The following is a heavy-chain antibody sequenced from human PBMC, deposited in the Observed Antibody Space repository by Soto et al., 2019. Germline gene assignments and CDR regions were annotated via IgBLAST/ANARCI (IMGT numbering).Heavy chain of an antibody. CDR2: IIPILGIA. J-gene: IGHJ6*02. CDR1: GGTFSSYT. V-gene: IGHV1-69*02. CDR3: ARMGCSSTSCYGADYYYYGMDV. D-gene: IGHD2-2*01. Sequence: ASVKVSCKASGGTFSSYTISWVRQAPGQGLEWMGRIIPILGIANYAQKFQGRVTITADKSTSTAYMELSSLRSEDTAVYYCARMGCSSTSCYGADYYYYGMDVWGQGTTVTVSS.